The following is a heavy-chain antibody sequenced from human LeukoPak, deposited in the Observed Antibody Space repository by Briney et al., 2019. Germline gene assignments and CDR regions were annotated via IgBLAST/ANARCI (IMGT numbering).Heavy chain of an antibody. J-gene: IGHJ3*02. CDR3: ARGPPRIMITFGGVTPAFDI. Sequence: PSETLSLTCAVYGGSFSGYYWSWIRQPPGKGLEWIGEINHSGSTNYNPSLKSRVTISVDTSKNQFSLKLSSVTAADTAVYYCARGPPRIMITFGGVTPAFDIWGQGTMVTVSS. V-gene: IGHV4-34*01. CDR1: GGSFSGYY. CDR2: INHSGST. D-gene: IGHD3-16*01.